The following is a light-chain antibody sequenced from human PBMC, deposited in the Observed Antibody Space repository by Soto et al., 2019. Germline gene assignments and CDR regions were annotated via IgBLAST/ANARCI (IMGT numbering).Light chain of an antibody. CDR3: SSYRASSTTHYV. CDR1: SSDVGGYNY. V-gene: IGLV2-14*03. J-gene: IGLJ1*01. CDR2: DVS. Sequence: QSVLTQPASLSGSPGQSITISCTGTSSDVGGYNYVSWYQQHPGKAPKLMIYDVSNRPSGVSNRFSGSKSGNTASLTISGFQAEDEADYYCSSYRASSTTHYVFGTGTKLTVL.